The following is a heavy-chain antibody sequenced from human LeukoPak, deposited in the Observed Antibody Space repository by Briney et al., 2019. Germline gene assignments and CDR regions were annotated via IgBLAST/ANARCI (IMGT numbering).Heavy chain of an antibody. D-gene: IGHD6-6*01. CDR2: ISYDGSNK. CDR3: ARDLARAARPDY. V-gene: IGHV3-30*14. CDR1: GFTFSSSA. J-gene: IGHJ4*02. Sequence: GGSLRLSCAASGFTFSSSAMHWVRQAPGKGLEWVAIISYDGSNKYCADSVKGRFTISRDNSRNTLYLQMNSLRAEDTAVYYCARDLARAARPDYWGQGTLVTVSS.